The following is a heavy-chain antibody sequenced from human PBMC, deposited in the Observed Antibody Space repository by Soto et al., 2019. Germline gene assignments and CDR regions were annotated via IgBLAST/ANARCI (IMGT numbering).Heavy chain of an antibody. CDR1: GFTFSSYA. D-gene: IGHD3-16*02. V-gene: IGHV3-23*01. J-gene: IGHJ4*02. CDR3: ARTLVGGVVHAFDF. Sequence: EVQLLESGGGLVQPGGSLRLSCAASGFTFSSYAMNWVRQAPGQGLEWVSTVSDSGGSTYYADSVQGRFTISRDNSKNTLFLHMNSLGAEDTAIYYCARTLVGGVVHAFDFWGQGTLVTVSS. CDR2: VSDSGGST.